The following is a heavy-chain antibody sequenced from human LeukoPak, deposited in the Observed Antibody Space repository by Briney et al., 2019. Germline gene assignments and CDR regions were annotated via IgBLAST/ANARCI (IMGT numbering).Heavy chain of an antibody. Sequence: GGSLRLSCAASGFTFSSYGMHWVRQAPGKGLEWGAVISYDGSNKYYADSVKGRFTIPRDNSKTTLYLQMNGLRAEDTAVYYCARRAGAYSHPYDYWGQGTLVTVSS. J-gene: IGHJ4*02. V-gene: IGHV3-30*03. D-gene: IGHD4/OR15-4a*01. CDR3: ARRAGAYSHPYDY. CDR2: ISYDGSNK. CDR1: GFTFSSYG.